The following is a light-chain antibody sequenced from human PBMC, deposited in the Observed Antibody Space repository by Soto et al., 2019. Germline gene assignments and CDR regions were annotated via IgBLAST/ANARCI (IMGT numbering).Light chain of an antibody. CDR3: QQYGSSQWT. J-gene: IGKJ1*01. V-gene: IGKV3-20*01. CDR2: AAS. CDR1: QTVYNDY. Sequence: IVLTQSPGTLSLSPGERATLSCRASQTVYNDYFAWYQQKPGQPPRLLISAASKRAPGIPDRFSGSWSGTDFSLTISRLGPEDSDVYYCQQYGSSQWTFRQGPKVEI.